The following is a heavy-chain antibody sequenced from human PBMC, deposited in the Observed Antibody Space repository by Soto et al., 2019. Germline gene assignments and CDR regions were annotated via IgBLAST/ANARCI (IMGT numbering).Heavy chain of an antibody. CDR2: ISGSGTNS. CDR1: GFTFGSYA. Sequence: PVGSLRLSCTASGFTFGSYAMHWVRQTPEKGLEWVSGISGSGTNSHFAESMKGRFTVSRDNSKNTFYLEMTGLRGDDTAVYYCAKGRSSAPDYYFDYWGQGTLVTVSS. CDR3: AKGRSSAPDYYFDY. V-gene: IGHV3-23*01. D-gene: IGHD3-10*01. J-gene: IGHJ4*02.